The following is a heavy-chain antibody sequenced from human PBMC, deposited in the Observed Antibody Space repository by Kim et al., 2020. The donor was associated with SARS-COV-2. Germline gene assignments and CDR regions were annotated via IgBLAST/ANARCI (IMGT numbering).Heavy chain of an antibody. CDR3: ARGQGLITMIVVVVGAFDY. J-gene: IGHJ4*01. V-gene: IGHV4-31*03. CDR2: IYYSGRT. CDR1: GGSISSGGYY. Sequence: SETLSLTCTVSGGSISSGGYYWSWIRQHPGKGLEWIGYIYYSGRTYYNPSLKSRVTISVDTSKNQFSLKLSSVTAADTAVYYCARGQGLITMIVVVVGAFDYWGQEPWSPSPQ. D-gene: IGHD3-22*01.